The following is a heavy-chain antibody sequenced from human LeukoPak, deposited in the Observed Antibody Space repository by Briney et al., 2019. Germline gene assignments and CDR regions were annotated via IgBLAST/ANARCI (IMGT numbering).Heavy chain of an antibody. J-gene: IGHJ6*04. CDR3: AKDPLWFGELGSHMDV. V-gene: IGHV3-30*18. D-gene: IGHD3-10*01. Sequence: PGGSLRLSCAASGFTFSSYGMHWVRQAPGKGLEWVAVISYDGSNKYYADSVKGRFTISRDNSKNTLYLQMNSLRAEDTAVYYCAKDPLWFGELGSHMDVWGKGTTVTISS. CDR1: GFTFSSYG. CDR2: ISYDGSNK.